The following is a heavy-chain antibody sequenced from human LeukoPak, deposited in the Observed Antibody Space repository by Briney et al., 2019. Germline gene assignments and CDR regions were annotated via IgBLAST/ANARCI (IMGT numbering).Heavy chain of an antibody. D-gene: IGHD2-15*01. Sequence: GGSLRLSCVASGFSFTNYAMSWVRQAPGRGPEWLSSMKGGGETFYADSVKGRCILSRDISRNTVYLQLNNLRVEDTAIYYCARASWISTADVVCWGQGTQVTVSS. J-gene: IGHJ4*02. V-gene: IGHV3-23*01. CDR1: GFSFTNYA. CDR2: MKGGGET. CDR3: ARASWISTADVVC.